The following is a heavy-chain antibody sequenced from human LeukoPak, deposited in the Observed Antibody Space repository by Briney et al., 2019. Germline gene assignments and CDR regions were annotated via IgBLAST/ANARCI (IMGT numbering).Heavy chain of an antibody. CDR2: IYYSGST. CDR3: ARRAYSAAYWKHFDY. V-gene: IGHV4-59*08. J-gene: IGHJ4*02. D-gene: IGHD1-1*01. CDR1: GGSISSYY. Sequence: SGTLSLTCTVSGGSISSYYWSWIRQPPGKGLEWIGYIYYSGSTNYNPSLKSRVTISVDTSKNQFSLKLNSVTAADTAVYFCARRAYSAAYWKHFDYWGQGTLVTVSS.